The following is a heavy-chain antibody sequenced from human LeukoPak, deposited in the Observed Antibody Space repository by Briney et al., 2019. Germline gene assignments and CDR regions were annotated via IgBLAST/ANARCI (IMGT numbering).Heavy chain of an antibody. D-gene: IGHD5-12*01. CDR2: IYTSGST. CDR1: GGSISGSYY. V-gene: IGHV4-61*02. CDR3: ARRRGAYDGTDAFDI. J-gene: IGHJ3*02. Sequence: PSQTLSLTCTDSGGSISGSYYWNWIRQPPGKGLEWIGRIYTSGSTDYNTSLKSRVTISVNTSKNQFPLKLTSVTAADTAAYYCARRRGAYDGTDAFDIWGQGTMVTVSS.